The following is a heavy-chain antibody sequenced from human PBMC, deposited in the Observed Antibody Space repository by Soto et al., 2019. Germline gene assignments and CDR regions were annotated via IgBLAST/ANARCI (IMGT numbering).Heavy chain of an antibody. CDR3: AHRTPTYSSAYSS. V-gene: IGHV2-5*01. CDR2: IYWNDDK. CDR1: GFSLSTSGMA. D-gene: IGHD3-22*01. J-gene: IGHJ5*02. Sequence: QITLKESGPTLVKPTQTLTLTCTFSGFSLSTSGMAVGWIRQPPGKALEWLAVIYWNDDKRYSPSLRSRLTIAKDTSKTQVVLTMINMDPVDTATYYCAHRTPTYSSAYSSWGQGTLVTVSS.